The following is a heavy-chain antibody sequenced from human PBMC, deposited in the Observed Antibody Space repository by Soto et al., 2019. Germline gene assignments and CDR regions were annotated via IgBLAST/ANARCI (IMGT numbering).Heavy chain of an antibody. CDR1: GYSISSGYY. J-gene: IGHJ5*02. CDR3: ARNRNVLLWFGELSRWFGP. V-gene: IGHV4-38-2*01. CDR2: IYHSGST. Sequence: SETLSLTCAVSGYSISSGYYWGWIRQPPGKGLEWIGSIYHSGSTYYNPSLKSRVTISVDTSKNQFSLKLSSVTAADTAVYYCARNRNVLLWFGELSRWFGPWGQGTLVTVSS. D-gene: IGHD3-10*01.